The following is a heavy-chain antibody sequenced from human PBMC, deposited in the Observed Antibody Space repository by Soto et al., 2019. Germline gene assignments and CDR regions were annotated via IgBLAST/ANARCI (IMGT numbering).Heavy chain of an antibody. Sequence: QVQLVQSGAEVTKPGASVKVSCKTSGYTFFTYGLSWVRQAPGQGLEWIGWTVANRGSTIYAQKFQGRVTVTTDRATQTAYWERGGLTSEAPPPNYWGRVGGSGPGSNHFDTGAREPWSPSPQ. CDR1: GYTFFTYG. D-gene: IGHD3-10*01. CDR2: TVANRGST. V-gene: IGHV1-18*01. J-gene: IGHJ4*02. CDR3: GRVGGSGPGSNHFDT.